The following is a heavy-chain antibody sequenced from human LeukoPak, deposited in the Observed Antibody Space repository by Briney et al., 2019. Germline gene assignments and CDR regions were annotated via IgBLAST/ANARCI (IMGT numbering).Heavy chain of an antibody. CDR3: AVGDTHYDFWSGNWFDP. CDR2: IYYSGRT. CDR1: GGSISQYY. D-gene: IGHD3-3*01. V-gene: IGHV4-59*08. Sequence: SETLSLTCTVSGGSISQYYWTWIRQTPGKGLEWIGYIYYSGRTNYNPSLKSRVTISVDTSKNQFSLKLSSVTAADTAVYYCAVGDTHYDFWSGNWFDPWGQGTLVTVSS. J-gene: IGHJ5*02.